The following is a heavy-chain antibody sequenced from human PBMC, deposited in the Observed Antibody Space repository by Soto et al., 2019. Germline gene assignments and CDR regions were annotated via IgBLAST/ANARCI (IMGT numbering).Heavy chain of an antibody. V-gene: IGHV1-18*01. CDR1: GYTFTSYG. D-gene: IGHD3-22*01. Sequence: ASVKVSCKASGYTFTSYGISWVRQAPGQGLEWMGWISAYNGNTNYAQKLQGRVTMTTDTSTSTAYMELRSLRSDDTAVYYCARESATYYYDSSGYLFDYWGQGTLVTVSS. CDR3: ARESATYYYDSSGYLFDY. J-gene: IGHJ4*02. CDR2: ISAYNGNT.